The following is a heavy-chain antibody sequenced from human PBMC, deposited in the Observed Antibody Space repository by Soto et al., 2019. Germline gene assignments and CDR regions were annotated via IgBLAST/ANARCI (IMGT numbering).Heavy chain of an antibody. CDR3: AHNLDTVDWFGP. Sequence: QITLKKTGPTLVKSTQTLTLTCSSSGFSLRNGGVGVGWIRQPPGKSLEWVVLIYWNDDKPYSPFLKNRLTLIKDTFKDQVVLTMTNVDPVDTATYYCAHNLDTVDWFGPWGQGILVTVSS. D-gene: IGHD5-18*01. J-gene: IGHJ5*02. CDR1: GFSLRNGGVG. CDR2: IYWNDDK. V-gene: IGHV2-5*01.